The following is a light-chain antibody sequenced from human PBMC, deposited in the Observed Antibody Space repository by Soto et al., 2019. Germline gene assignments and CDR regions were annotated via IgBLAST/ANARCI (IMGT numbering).Light chain of an antibody. CDR2: GAS. V-gene: IGKV3-20*01. Sequence: EVVMTQSPATLSVSPWDRATLSFRASESVSSSYLAWYQQKPGQAPRLLIYGASNRATGIPDRFSGSGSGTDFTLTITRLEAEDFAMYYCQRYDSLRTFGQGTKVDIK. J-gene: IGKJ1*01. CDR1: ESVSSSY. CDR3: QRYDSLRT.